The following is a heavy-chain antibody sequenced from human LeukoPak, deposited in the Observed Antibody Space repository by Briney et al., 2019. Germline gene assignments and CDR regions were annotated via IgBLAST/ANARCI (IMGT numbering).Heavy chain of an antibody. CDR1: GFTFSSYW. CDR2: IDLAGEYT. J-gene: IGHJ3*02. V-gene: IGHV3-74*01. Sequence: QSGGSLRLSCAASGFTFSSYWVHWVRQAPGKGLVWVSRIDLAGEYTTYADSVKGRFTISRDNAKNTLYLQMNSLRAEDTAVYYCASGNSHAFDIWGQGTMVTVSS. CDR3: ASGNSHAFDI.